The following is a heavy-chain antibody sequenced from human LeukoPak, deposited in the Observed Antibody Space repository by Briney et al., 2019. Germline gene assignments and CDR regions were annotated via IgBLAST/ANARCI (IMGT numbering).Heavy chain of an antibody. D-gene: IGHD5-24*01. CDR1: EFTFRNYG. CDR2: TIGSGDSK. J-gene: IGHJ4*02. CDR3: ASLYNDYGDY. V-gene: IGHV3-23*01. Sequence: GGSLRLSCAASEFTFRNYGMSWVRQAPGKGLEWVSGTIGSGDSKFYADPVKGRFTISRDNSRNTLYLHMNSLRVDDTAVYYCASLYNDYGDYWGQGALVTVSS.